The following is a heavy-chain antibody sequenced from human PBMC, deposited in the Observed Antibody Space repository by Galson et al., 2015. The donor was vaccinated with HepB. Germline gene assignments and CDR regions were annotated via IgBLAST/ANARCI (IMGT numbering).Heavy chain of an antibody. CDR1: GDSVTSNNAV. Sequence: CAISGDSVTSNNAVWNWIRQSPSRGLEWLGRTYFRSQWRIDYSVSVKSRITINADTSQNQFSLHLNSMTPEDTAVYYCAYGSDVWGQGTTVIVSS. V-gene: IGHV6-1*01. CDR2: TYFRSQWRI. CDR3: AYGSDV. J-gene: IGHJ6*02.